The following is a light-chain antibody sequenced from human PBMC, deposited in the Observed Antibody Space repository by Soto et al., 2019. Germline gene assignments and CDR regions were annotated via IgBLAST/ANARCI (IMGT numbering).Light chain of an antibody. CDR2: EAT. CDR3: CSYAGSSTYV. V-gene: IGLV2-23*01. J-gene: IGLJ1*01. CDR1: SSDIGSYNF. Sequence: QSALTQPASVSGSPGQSITISCTGTSSDIGSYNFVSWYQQHPGKAPKLMIYEATKRPSGVSNRFSGSKSDNTASLTISGLQAEDEADYYCCSYAGSSTYVFGTGTQLTVL.